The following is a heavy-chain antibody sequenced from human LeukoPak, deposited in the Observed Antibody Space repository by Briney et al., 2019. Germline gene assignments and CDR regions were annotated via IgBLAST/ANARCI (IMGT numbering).Heavy chain of an antibody. D-gene: IGHD6-13*01. CDR1: GGSISSYY. CDR2: IYHSGST. J-gene: IGHJ4*02. V-gene: IGHV4-59*01. Sequence: SETLSLTCTVSGGSISSYYWSWIRQPPGKGLEWIGYIYHSGSTNYNPSLKSRVTISVDTSKNQFSLKLSSVTAADTAVYYCARDLGRSSSVFDYWGQGTLVTVSS. CDR3: ARDLGRSSSVFDY.